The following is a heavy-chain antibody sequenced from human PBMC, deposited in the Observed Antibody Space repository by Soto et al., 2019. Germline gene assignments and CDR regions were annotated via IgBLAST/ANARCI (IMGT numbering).Heavy chain of an antibody. CDR2: ISTSGVP. CDR3: AKNYFFDS. Sequence: PGGSLRLSCAASGFTFRSYAMSWARQAPGKGLEWVSSISTSGVPHYADSVKGRFTISRDNSENTLDLQMFSLTTEDTAVYYCAKNYFFDSWGRGTLVTVSS. V-gene: IGHV3-23*01. D-gene: IGHD3-9*01. J-gene: IGHJ5*01. CDR1: GFTFRSYA.